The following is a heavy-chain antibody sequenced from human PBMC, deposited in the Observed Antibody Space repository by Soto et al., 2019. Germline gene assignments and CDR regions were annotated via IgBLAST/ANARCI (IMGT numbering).Heavy chain of an antibody. CDR2: INPNSGGT. D-gene: IGHD1-1*01. V-gene: IGHV1-2*04. CDR1: GYTFTGYY. Sequence: ASVKVSCKACGYTFTGYYMHWVRQAPGQGLEWMGWINPNSGGTNYAQKFQGWVTMTRDTSISTAYMELSRLRSDDTAVYYCARRILSPWNDSTWFDHWGQGTLVTVSS. CDR3: ARRILSPWNDSTWFDH. J-gene: IGHJ5*02.